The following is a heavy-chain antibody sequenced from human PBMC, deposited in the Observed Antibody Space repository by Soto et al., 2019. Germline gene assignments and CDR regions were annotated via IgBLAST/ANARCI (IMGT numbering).Heavy chain of an antibody. Sequence: SETLSLTCTVSGGSISSSSYYWGWIRQPPGKGLEWIGSIYYSGSTYYNPSLKSRVTISVDTSKNQFSLKLSSVTAADTAVYYCARHGLLWFGELSVFDPWGQGTLVTVSS. CDR3: ARHGLLWFGELSVFDP. D-gene: IGHD3-10*01. CDR2: IYYSGST. J-gene: IGHJ5*02. V-gene: IGHV4-39*01. CDR1: GGSISSSSYY.